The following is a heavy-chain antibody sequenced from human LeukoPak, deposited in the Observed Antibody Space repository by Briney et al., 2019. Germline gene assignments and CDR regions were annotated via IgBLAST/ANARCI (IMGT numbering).Heavy chain of an antibody. D-gene: IGHD5-18*01. J-gene: IGHJ6*03. CDR3: ARQAATAFVYYYYYYMDV. CDR1: GGSFSGYY. V-gene: IGHV4-34*01. Sequence: SETLSLTCAVYGGSFSGYYWSWIRQPPGKGLEWIGEINHSGSTNYNPSLKSRVTISVDTSKNQFSLKLSSVTAADTAVYYCARQAATAFVYYYYYYMDVWGKGTTVTISS. CDR2: INHSGST.